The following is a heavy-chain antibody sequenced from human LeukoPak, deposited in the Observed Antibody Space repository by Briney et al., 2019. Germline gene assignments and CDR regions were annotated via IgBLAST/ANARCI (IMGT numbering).Heavy chain of an antibody. CDR1: GYTFTGYY. D-gene: IGHD2-15*01. CDR2: INPSGGST. J-gene: IGHJ6*02. Sequence: ASVKVSCKASGYTFTGYYMHWVRQAPGQGLEWMGIINPSGGSTSYAQKFQGRVTMTRDTSTSTVYMELSSLRSEDTAVYYCARGLYCSGGSCYVGMDVWGQGTTVTVSS. V-gene: IGHV1-46*01. CDR3: ARGLYCSGGSCYVGMDV.